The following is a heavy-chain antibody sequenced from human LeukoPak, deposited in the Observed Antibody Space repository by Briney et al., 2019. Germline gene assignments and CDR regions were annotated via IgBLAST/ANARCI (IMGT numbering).Heavy chain of an antibody. J-gene: IGHJ5*02. CDR2: IIPILGIA. CDR3: ARGVDGSSSDWFDP. Sequence: ASVKVSCKASGGTFSSYAISWVRQAPGQGLEWMGRIIPILGIANYAQKFQGRVTITADKSTSTAYMELSSLRSEDTAVYYCARGVDGSSSDWFDPWGQGTLVTVSS. CDR1: GGTFSSYA. D-gene: IGHD4-23*01. V-gene: IGHV1-69*04.